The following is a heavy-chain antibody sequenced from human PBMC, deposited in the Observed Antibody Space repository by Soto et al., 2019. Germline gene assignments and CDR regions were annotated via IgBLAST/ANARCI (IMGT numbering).Heavy chain of an antibody. J-gene: IGHJ6*02. CDR2: ISYDGRNK. D-gene: IGHD6-19*01. CDR3: VKDGSSGWPYFYDMDV. V-gene: IGHV3-30*18. CDR1: GFTFGSYG. Sequence: GGSLRLSCAASGFTFGSYGMHWVRQAPGKGLEWVAVISYDGRNKYYADAVKGRFTISRDNSKNTLYLQMSSLRAEDTAVYYCVKDGSSGWPYFYDMDVWGQGTTVTDSS.